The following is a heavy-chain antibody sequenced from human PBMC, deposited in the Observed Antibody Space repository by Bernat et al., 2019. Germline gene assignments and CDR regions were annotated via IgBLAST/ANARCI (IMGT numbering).Heavy chain of an antibody. Sequence: QLQLQESGPGLVKPSETLSLTCTVSGGSISSSSYYRGWIRQPPGKGLEWIGSIYYSGSTYSNPSLKSRVTISVDTSKNQFSLKLSSVTAADTAVYYCARHKVTIVVVPAAPFDYWGQGTLVTVSS. J-gene: IGHJ4*02. CDR1: GGSISSSSYY. CDR3: ARHKVTIVVVPAAPFDY. D-gene: IGHD2-2*01. CDR2: IYYSGST. V-gene: IGHV4-39*01.